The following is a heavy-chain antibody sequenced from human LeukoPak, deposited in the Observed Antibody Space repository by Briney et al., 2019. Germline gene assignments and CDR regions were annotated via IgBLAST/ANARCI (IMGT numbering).Heavy chain of an antibody. Sequence: AETLSLTCTVSGGSIRSYYWSWIRQPPGKGLEWIGYIYYNGSTNYNPSLKSRVSISEDTSKNQFSLKLSSVTAADTAVYYCARTGSTVTMLYPFDHWGQGTLVTVSS. J-gene: IGHJ4*02. V-gene: IGHV4-59*01. CDR2: IYYNGST. CDR1: GGSIRSYY. D-gene: IGHD4-17*01. CDR3: ARTGSTVTMLYPFDH.